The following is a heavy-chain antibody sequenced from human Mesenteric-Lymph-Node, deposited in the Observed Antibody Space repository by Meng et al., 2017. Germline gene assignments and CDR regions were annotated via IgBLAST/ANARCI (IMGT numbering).Heavy chain of an antibody. CDR2: VYHNGVT. J-gene: IGHJ4*02. D-gene: IGHD3-10*01. CDR1: GGSLSGYY. Sequence: QVQLKQWGAEVLKPSETLSPTCAVYGGSLSGYYWRWIRQPPGKGLEWMGEVYHNGVTKYSPSLRSRVVISIDTSKNQFSLNLRSVSAADTAMYYCARGGATPMIIKYWGPGTLVTVSS. V-gene: IGHV4-34*02. CDR3: ARGGATPMIIKY.